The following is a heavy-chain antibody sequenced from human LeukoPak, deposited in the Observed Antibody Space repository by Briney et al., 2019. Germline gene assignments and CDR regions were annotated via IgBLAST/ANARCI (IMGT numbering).Heavy chain of an antibody. J-gene: IGHJ4*02. CDR1: GFTFSSYW. V-gene: IGHV3-74*03. Sequence: GGSLRLSCAASGFTFSSYWIHWVRQAPEKGLVWVSLINSDESITTYADSVKGRFTISRDNAKNTLYLQMNSLRPEDTAVYYCARDLGYSIDYWGQGTLVTVSS. D-gene: IGHD5-18*01. CDR2: INSDESIT. CDR3: ARDLGYSIDY.